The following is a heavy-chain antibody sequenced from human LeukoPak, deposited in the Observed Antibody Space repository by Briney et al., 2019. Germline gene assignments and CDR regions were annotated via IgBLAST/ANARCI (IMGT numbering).Heavy chain of an antibody. CDR3: VKGRVRNFDY. Sequence: GRSLRLSCAASGFNFSIYSMNWVRQVPGKGLEWVSDISGNSDTIDFADSVKGRFSISRDNAKSSFFLQMNSLRAENTALYYCVKGRVRNFDYWGQGTRVTVSS. V-gene: IGHV3-48*01. J-gene: IGHJ4*02. CDR2: ISGNSDTI. D-gene: IGHD6-19*01. CDR1: GFNFSIYS.